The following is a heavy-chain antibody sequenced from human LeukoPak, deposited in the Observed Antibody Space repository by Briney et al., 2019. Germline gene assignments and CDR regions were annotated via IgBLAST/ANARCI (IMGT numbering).Heavy chain of an antibody. J-gene: IGHJ4*02. CDR3: VRSPRGLIYYFDY. Sequence: GESLKISCKGSGYSFTSYWIGWVRQMPGKGLEWMGIIYPGDSDTRYSPSFQGQVTISADKSISTAYLQWRRLQATDTAMYYCVRSPRGLIYYFDYWGQGTLVTVSS. CDR2: IYPGDSDT. D-gene: IGHD3-10*01. CDR1: GYSFTSYW. V-gene: IGHV5-51*01.